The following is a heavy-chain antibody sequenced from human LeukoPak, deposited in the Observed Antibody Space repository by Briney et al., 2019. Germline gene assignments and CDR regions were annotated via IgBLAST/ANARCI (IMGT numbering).Heavy chain of an antibody. Sequence: GGSLRLSCAASGFTFDDYAMHWVRQAPGKGPEWVSGINWSGNMISYGDSVKGRFTISRDNAKNSLYLQMNSLRAEDTAVYYCARSSMVGDPLDYWGQGTLVTVSS. D-gene: IGHD3-10*02. CDR3: ARSSMVGDPLDY. V-gene: IGHV3-9*01. CDR1: GFTFDDYA. J-gene: IGHJ4*02. CDR2: INWSGNMI.